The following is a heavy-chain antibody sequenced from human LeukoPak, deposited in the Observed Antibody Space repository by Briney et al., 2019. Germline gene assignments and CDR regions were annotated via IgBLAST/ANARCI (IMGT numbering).Heavy chain of an antibody. CDR1: GYSFTSYW. CDR3: ARQRSRDGYNYDGFDI. J-gene: IGHJ3*02. Sequence: HGESLKISCKGSGYSFTSYWIGWVRQMPGKGLEWMGIIYPGDSDTRYSPSFQGQVTISADKSISTAYLQWSSLRASDTAMYYCARQRSRDGYNYDGFDIWGQGTMVTVSS. V-gene: IGHV5-51*01. CDR2: IYPGDSDT. D-gene: IGHD5-24*01.